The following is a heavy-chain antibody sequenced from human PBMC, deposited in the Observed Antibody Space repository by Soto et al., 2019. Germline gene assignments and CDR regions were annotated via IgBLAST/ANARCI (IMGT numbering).Heavy chain of an antibody. V-gene: IGHV4-59*01. CDR3: ARRLVASRDFNY. D-gene: IGHD6-6*01. J-gene: IGHJ4*02. CDR2: IYYSGST. CDR1: GGSISSYY. Sequence: SETLSLTCTVSGGSISSYYWSWIRQPPGKGLEWIGYIYYSGSTNYNPSLKSRVTISVDTSKNQFSLKLSSVTAADTAVYYCARRLVASRDFNYCDKRPRSTVSS.